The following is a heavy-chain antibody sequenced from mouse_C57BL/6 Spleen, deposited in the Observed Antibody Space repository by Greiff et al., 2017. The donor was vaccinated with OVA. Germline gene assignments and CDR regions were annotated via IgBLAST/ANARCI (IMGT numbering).Heavy chain of an antibody. D-gene: IGHD1-1*02. CDR1: GYSFTSYY. J-gene: IGHJ1*03. CDR2: IYPGSGNT. V-gene: IGHV1-66*01. CDR3: ARGGNYFYFDV. Sequence: VQLQQSGPELVKPGASVKISCKASGYSFTSYYIHWVKQRPGQGLEWIGWIYPGSGNTKYNEKFKGKATLTADTSSSTAYMQLSSLTSEDSAVYYCARGGNYFYFDVWGTGTTVTVSS.